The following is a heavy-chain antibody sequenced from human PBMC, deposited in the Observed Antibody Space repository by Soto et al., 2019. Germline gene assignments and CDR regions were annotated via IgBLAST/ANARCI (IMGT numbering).Heavy chain of an antibody. J-gene: IGHJ4*02. Sequence: QVQLVQSGAEVEKPGASVKVSCKASGYTFTTYDFNWVRQAPGHGLEWMGWMNPDTGNTGYAQKFQGRVTMTRDTSISTAFKALSGLTAEDTAVYYCARALGYSSTSRLDLWGQGTLVTVSS. V-gene: IGHV1-8*01. CDR3: ARALGYSSTSRLDL. D-gene: IGHD6-19*01. CDR2: MNPDTGNT. CDR1: GYTFTTYD.